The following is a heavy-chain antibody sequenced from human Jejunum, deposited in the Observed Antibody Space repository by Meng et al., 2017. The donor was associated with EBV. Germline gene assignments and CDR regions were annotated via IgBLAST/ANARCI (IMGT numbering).Heavy chain of an antibody. CDR3: AKLVRD. J-gene: IGHJ4*02. V-gene: IGHV3-23*01. CDR2: ITGSGGST. D-gene: IGHD2/OR15-2a*01. Sequence: LGPGGGLVRPGGSLRLSCAASGFTFTTNAMSWVRQAQGKGLEWVSVITGSGGSTYYADSVKGRFTISRDSSKNTLYLQMNSLRAEDTAVYYCAKLVRDWGQGTLVTVSS. CDR1: GFTFTTNA.